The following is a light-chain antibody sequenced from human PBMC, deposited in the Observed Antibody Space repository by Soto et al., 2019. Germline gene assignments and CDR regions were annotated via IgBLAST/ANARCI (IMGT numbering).Light chain of an antibody. Sequence: QAVVTQEPSLTVSPGGTVTLTCGSSTGAVTSGHYPYWFQQKPGQAPRTRIYDTSNKHSWTPARFSGSLLGGKAALTLSGAQPEDEAEYYCLLCYSGAVVFGGGTKLTVL. CDR1: TGAVTSGHY. J-gene: IGLJ2*01. CDR3: LLCYSGAVV. V-gene: IGLV7-46*01. CDR2: DTS.